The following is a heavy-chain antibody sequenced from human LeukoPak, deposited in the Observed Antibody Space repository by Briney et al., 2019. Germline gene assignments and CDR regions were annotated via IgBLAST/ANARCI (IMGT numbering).Heavy chain of an antibody. Sequence: PGGCLRLSCAASGFTFSSYWMSWVRQAPGKGLEWVANIKQDGSEKYYVDSVKGRFTISRDNAKNSLYLQMNSLRAEDTAVYYCARDGPIGAFDIWGQGTMVTVSS. CDR1: GFTFSSYW. CDR3: ARDGPIGAFDI. J-gene: IGHJ3*02. CDR2: IKQDGSEK. V-gene: IGHV3-7*01.